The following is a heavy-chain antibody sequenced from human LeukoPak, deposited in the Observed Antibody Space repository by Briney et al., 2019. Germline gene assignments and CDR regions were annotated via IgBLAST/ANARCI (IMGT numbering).Heavy chain of an antibody. CDR1: GYTFTGYY. Sequence: ASVKVSCKASGYTFTGYYMHWVRQAPGQGLEWMGWISAYNGNTNYAQKLQGRVTMTTDTSTSTAYMELRSLRSDDTAVYYCARSPLGATSWFDPWGQGTLVTVSS. CDR2: ISAYNGNT. D-gene: IGHD1-26*01. V-gene: IGHV1-18*04. J-gene: IGHJ5*02. CDR3: ARSPLGATSWFDP.